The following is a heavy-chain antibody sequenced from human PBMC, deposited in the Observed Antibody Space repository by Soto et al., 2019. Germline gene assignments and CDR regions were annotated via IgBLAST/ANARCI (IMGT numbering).Heavy chain of an antibody. CDR1: GGSISSYY. CDR2: IYNSGST. CDR3: AYGDSRGPFDS. J-gene: IGHJ4*02. V-gene: IGHV4-59*01. D-gene: IGHD4-17*01. Sequence: SETLSLTCTVSGGSISSYYWSWIRQPPGKGLERIGYIYNSGSTNYNPSLKSRVTISVDTSKNQFSLKLSSVTAADTAVYYCAYGDSRGPFDSWGQGTLVTVSS.